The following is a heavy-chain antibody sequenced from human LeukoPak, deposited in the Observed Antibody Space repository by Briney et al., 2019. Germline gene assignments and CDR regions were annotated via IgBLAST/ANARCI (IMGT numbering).Heavy chain of an antibody. CDR2: ISAYSGNT. CDR1: GYTFTSYG. D-gene: IGHD6-19*01. Sequence: GASVKVSCKASGYTFTSYGISWVRQAPGQGLEWMGWISAYSGNTNYAQKLQGRVTMTTDTSTSTAYMELRSLRSDDTAVYYCARDRRAAVAGTLMDVWGKGTTVTVSS. V-gene: IGHV1-18*01. CDR3: ARDRRAAVAGTLMDV. J-gene: IGHJ6*03.